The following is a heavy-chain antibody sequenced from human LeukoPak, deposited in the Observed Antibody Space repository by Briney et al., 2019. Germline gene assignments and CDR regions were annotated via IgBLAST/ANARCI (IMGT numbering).Heavy chain of an antibody. CDR2: IKQDGSEK. D-gene: IGHD3-10*01. Sequence: GGSLTLSCAASGFTFSSYWMSWVRQAPGKGLEWVANIKQDGSEKYYVDSVKGRFTISRDNAKNSLYLQMNSLRAEATAVYYCARESSYGSGSYYCDYWGQGTLVTVSS. CDR3: ARESSYGSGSYYCDY. CDR1: GFTFSSYW. V-gene: IGHV3-7*01. J-gene: IGHJ4*02.